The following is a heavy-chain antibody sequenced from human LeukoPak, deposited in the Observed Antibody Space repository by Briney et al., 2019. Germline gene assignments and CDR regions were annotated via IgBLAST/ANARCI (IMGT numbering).Heavy chain of an antibody. Sequence: SETLSLTCAVYGGSFSGYYWSWIRQPPGKGLEWIGEINHSGSTNYNPSLKSRVTISVDTSKNQFSLKLSSVTAADTAVYYCARDVEWFGEAFDYWGQGTLVIVSS. J-gene: IGHJ4*02. V-gene: IGHV4-34*01. D-gene: IGHD3-10*01. CDR1: GGSFSGYY. CDR2: INHSGST. CDR3: ARDVEWFGEAFDY.